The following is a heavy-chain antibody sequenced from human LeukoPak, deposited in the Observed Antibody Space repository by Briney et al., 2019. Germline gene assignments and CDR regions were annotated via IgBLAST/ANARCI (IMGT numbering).Heavy chain of an antibody. D-gene: IGHD6-6*01. CDR1: GFTFSSYS. Sequence: GGSLRLSCAASGFTFSSYSMNWVRQAPGKGLEWVSSISSSSSYIYYADSVKGRFTISRDNAKNSLYLQMNSLRAEDTAVYYCARARGSSSPRTFDYWGQGTLVTVSS. V-gene: IGHV3-21*01. CDR2: ISSSSSYI. J-gene: IGHJ4*02. CDR3: ARARGSSSPRTFDY.